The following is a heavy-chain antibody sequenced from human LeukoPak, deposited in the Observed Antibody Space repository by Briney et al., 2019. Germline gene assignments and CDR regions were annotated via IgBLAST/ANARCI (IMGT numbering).Heavy chain of an antibody. D-gene: IGHD5-12*01. Sequence: GGSLRLSCAASGFIFNIYAMHWVRRAPGKGLEWVAVISYDGSDKDYADSVKGRFTISRDNSKNTPHLQMDSLRAEDTAVYYCAREVATTSDYWGQGTLVTVSS. J-gene: IGHJ4*02. CDR1: GFIFNIYA. CDR3: AREVATTSDY. V-gene: IGHV3-30*04. CDR2: ISYDGSDK.